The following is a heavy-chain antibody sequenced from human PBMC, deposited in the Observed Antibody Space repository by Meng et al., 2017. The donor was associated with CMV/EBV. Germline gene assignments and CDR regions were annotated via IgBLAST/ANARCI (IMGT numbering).Heavy chain of an antibody. CDR3: GRDRGHRLDY. V-gene: IGHV3-48*03. Sequence: GSLRLSCAASGFTFSSYEMNRVRQAPGKGLEWVSYISSSGSTIYYADSVKGRFTISRDTVRNSVYLQMNSLRAEDTAVYYCGRDRGHRLDYWGQGTLVTVSS. CDR2: ISSSGSTI. CDR1: GFTFSSYE. J-gene: IGHJ4*02. D-gene: IGHD1-14*01.